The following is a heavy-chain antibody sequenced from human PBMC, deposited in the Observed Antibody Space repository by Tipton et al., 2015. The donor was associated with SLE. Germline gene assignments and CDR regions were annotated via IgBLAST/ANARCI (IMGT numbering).Heavy chain of an antibody. J-gene: IGHJ3*02. CDR2: IYHSGTT. CDR3: AREGGTDTPGTAFEI. V-gene: IGHV4-38-2*02. CDR1: GFSISSGYY. Sequence: TLSLTCAVSGFSISSGYYWGCIRQPPGKGLEWIGTIYHSGTTYYNPSLKRRVTISLHTSKNQFSLKLSSVTAADTAVYYCAREGGTDTPGTAFEIWGQGTKVSVSS. D-gene: IGHD5-18*01.